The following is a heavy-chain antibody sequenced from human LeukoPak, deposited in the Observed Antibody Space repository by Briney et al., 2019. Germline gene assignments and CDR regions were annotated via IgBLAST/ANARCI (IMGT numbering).Heavy chain of an antibody. V-gene: IGHV4-38-2*01. CDR1: GYSISSGYY. CDR3: ARLHCSSTSCYLYIDY. J-gene: IGHJ4*02. Sequence: SETPSLTCAVSGYSISSGYYWGWIRQPPGKGLEWIGSIHHSGSTYYNPSLKSRVTISVDTSKNQFSLKLSSVTAADTAVYYCARLHCSSTSCYLYIDYWGQGTLVTVSS. D-gene: IGHD2-2*01. CDR2: IHHSGST.